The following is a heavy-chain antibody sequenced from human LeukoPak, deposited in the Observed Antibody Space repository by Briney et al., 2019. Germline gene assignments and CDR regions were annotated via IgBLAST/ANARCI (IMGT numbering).Heavy chain of an antibody. D-gene: IGHD3-22*01. CDR1: GGSISSYY. CDR2: IYTSGST. CDR3: AIRSYYDSSGYYSTAYYFDY. J-gene: IGHJ4*02. Sequence: PSETLSLTCTVSGGSISSYYWSWIRQPARKGLEWIGRIYTSGSTNYNPSLKSRVTMSVDTSKNQFSLKLSSVTAADTAVYYCAIRSYYDSSGYYSTAYYFDYLGQGTLVTVSS. V-gene: IGHV4-4*07.